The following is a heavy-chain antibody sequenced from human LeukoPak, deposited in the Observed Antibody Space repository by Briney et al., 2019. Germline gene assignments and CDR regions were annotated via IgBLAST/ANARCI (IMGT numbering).Heavy chain of an antibody. CDR2: INHSGST. CDR3: ALGRTMVRGVKED. V-gene: IGHV4-34*01. J-gene: IGHJ4*02. CDR1: GGSFSGYY. D-gene: IGHD3-10*01. Sequence: PSETLSLTCAVYGGSFSGYYWSWIRQPPGKGLEWIGEINHSGSTNYNPSLKSRVTISVDTSKNQFSLKLSSVTAADTAVYYCALGRTMVRGVKEDWGQGTLVTVSS.